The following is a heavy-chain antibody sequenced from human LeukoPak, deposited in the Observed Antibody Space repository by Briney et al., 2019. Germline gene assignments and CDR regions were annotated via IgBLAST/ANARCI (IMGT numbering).Heavy chain of an antibody. CDR1: GYTLTELS. Sequence: GASVKVSCKVSGYTLTELSMHGVRQAPGKGLEWMGGFDPEDGETIYAQKFQGRVTMTEDTSTDTAYMELSSLRSEDTAVYYCATKGDILTGYYTFDYWGQGTLVTVSS. V-gene: IGHV1-24*01. D-gene: IGHD3-9*01. J-gene: IGHJ4*02. CDR3: ATKGDILTGYYTFDY. CDR2: FDPEDGET.